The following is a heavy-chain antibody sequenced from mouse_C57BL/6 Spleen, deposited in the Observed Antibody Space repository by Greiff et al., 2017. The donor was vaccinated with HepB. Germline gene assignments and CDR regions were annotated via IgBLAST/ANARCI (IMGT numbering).Heavy chain of an antibody. CDR2: IDPEDGDT. Sequence: EVKLQESGAELVRPGASVKLSCTASGFNIKDYYMHWVKQRPEQGLEWIGRIDPEDGDTEYAPKFQGKATMTADTSSNTAYLQLSSLTSEDTAVYYCTTSDYDAWFAYWGQGTLVTVSA. CDR1: GFNIKDYY. J-gene: IGHJ3*01. CDR3: TTSDYDAWFAY. V-gene: IGHV14-1*01. D-gene: IGHD2-4*01.